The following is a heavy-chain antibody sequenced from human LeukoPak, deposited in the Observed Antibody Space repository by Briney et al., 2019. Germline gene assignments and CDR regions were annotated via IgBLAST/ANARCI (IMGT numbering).Heavy chain of an antibody. D-gene: IGHD3-9*01. V-gene: IGHV1-8*03. J-gene: IGHJ5*02. CDR3: ARVLRYFDWLLSGELNWFDP. CDR1: GYTFTSYD. CDR2: MNPNSGNT. Sequence: ASVKVSCKASGYTFTSYDINWVRQATGQGLEWMGWMNPNSGNTGYAQKFQGRVTITRNTSISTAYMELRSLRSDDTAVYYCARVLRYFDWLLSGELNWFDPWGQGTLVTVSS.